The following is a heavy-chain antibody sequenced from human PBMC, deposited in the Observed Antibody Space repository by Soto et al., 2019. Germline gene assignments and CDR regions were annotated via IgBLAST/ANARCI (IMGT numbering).Heavy chain of an antibody. CDR2: ISGSGGST. CDR3: AKVPMGSGGDGDAFDI. V-gene: IGHV3-23*01. Sequence: GGSLRLSCAASGFTFSSYAMSWVRQAPGKGLEWVSAISGSGGSTYYADSVKGRFTISRDNSKNTLYLQMNSLRAEDTAVYYCAKVPMGSGGDGDAFDIWGQGTMVTVSS. CDR1: GFTFSSYA. J-gene: IGHJ3*02. D-gene: IGHD1-26*01.